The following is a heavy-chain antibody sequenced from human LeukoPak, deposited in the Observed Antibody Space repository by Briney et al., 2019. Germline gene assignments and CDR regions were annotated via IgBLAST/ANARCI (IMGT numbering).Heavy chain of an antibody. CDR1: GGSISSGGYY. V-gene: IGHV4-31*03. Sequence: SETLSLTCTVSGGSISSGGYYWSWIRQHPGKGLEWIGYIYYSGSTYYNPSLKSRVTISVDTSKNQFSLKLSSVTAADTAVYYCARVPHYGDHFDYWGQGTLVTVSS. J-gene: IGHJ4*02. CDR3: ARVPHYGDHFDY. D-gene: IGHD4-17*01. CDR2: IYYSGST.